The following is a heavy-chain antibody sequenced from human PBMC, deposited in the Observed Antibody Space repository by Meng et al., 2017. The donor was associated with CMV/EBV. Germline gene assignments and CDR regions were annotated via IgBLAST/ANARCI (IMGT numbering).Heavy chain of an antibody. CDR3: ASLRTIFGVVPANDY. CDR1: GGSFSGYY. Sequence: VYGGSFSGYYWGWIRQPPGKGLEWIGEINHSGSNNYNPSLKSRVTISVDTSKNQFSLKLSSVTAADTAVYYCASLRTIFGVVPANDYWGQGTLVTVSS. V-gene: IGHV4-34*01. D-gene: IGHD3-3*01. CDR2: INHSGSN. J-gene: IGHJ4*02.